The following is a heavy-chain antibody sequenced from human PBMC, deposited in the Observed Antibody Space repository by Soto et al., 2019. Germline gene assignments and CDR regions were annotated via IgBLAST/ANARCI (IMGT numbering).Heavy chain of an antibody. V-gene: IGHV3-74*01. CDR1: GFTFSSYW. CDR2: INSDGSST. Sequence: EVQLVESGGGLVQPGGSLRVSCAASGFTFSSYWMHWVRQAPGKGLVWVSRINSDGSSTSYAYSVKGRFTISRDNAKNTLYLPMNSLRAEDTAIYYCARRGAVAGLHYWGQGTLVTVSS. D-gene: IGHD6-19*01. CDR3: ARRGAVAGLHY. J-gene: IGHJ4*02.